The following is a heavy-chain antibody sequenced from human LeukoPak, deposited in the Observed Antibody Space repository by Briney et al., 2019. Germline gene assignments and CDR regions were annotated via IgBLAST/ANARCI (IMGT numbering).Heavy chain of an antibody. D-gene: IGHD2-15*01. V-gene: IGHV4-31*03. Sequence: SETLSLTCTVSGGSISSGGYYWSWIRQHPGQGLEWIGYIYYSGSTYYNPSLKSRVTISVDTSKNQFSLKLSSVTAADTAVYYCARVPLYCSGGSCYSDKYYYYGMDVWGQGTTVTVSS. CDR3: ARVPLYCSGGSCYSDKYYYYGMDV. J-gene: IGHJ6*02. CDR1: GGSISSGGYY. CDR2: IYYSGST.